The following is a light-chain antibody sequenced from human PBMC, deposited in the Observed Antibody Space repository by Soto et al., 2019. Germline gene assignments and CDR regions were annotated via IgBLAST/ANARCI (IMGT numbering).Light chain of an antibody. CDR3: AAWDDSLSAVL. V-gene: IGLV1-47*01. Sequence: QSVLTQPPSASGTPGQRVTISCSGSSSNIESNYVYWYQQLPGSAPKLLIYRNDQRPSGVPDRYSGSKSGTSASLAISGLGSEDEAEYYCAAWDDSLSAVLFGGGTKLTVL. CDR1: SSNIESNY. J-gene: IGLJ3*02. CDR2: RND.